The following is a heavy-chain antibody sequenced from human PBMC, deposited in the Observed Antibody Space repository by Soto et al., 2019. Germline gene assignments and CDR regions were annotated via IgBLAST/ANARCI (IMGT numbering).Heavy chain of an antibody. CDR3: ARDEVEMVRGVIIDGSNYYYYYGMDV. Sequence: QVQLVQSGAEVKKPGSSVKVSCKASGGTFSSYAISWVRQAPGQGLEWMGGIIPIFGTANYAQKFQGRVTITADESTSTAYMELSSLRSEDTAVYYCARDEVEMVRGVIIDGSNYYYYYGMDVWGQGTTVTVSS. J-gene: IGHJ6*02. V-gene: IGHV1-69*01. CDR2: IIPIFGTA. CDR1: GGTFSSYA. D-gene: IGHD3-10*01.